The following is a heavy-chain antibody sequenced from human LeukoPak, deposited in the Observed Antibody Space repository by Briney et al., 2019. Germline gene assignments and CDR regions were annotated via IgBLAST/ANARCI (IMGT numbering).Heavy chain of an antibody. Sequence: SETLSLTCAVYGGSFSGYYWSWIRQPPGKGLEWIGEINHSGSTNYNPSLKSRVTISVDTSKNQFSLKLSSVTAADTAVYYCARILSGGYYGRVNYYFDYWGQGTLVTVSS. CDR3: ARILSGGYYGRVNYYFDY. D-gene: IGHD1-26*01. V-gene: IGHV4-34*01. J-gene: IGHJ4*02. CDR1: GGSFSGYY. CDR2: INHSGST.